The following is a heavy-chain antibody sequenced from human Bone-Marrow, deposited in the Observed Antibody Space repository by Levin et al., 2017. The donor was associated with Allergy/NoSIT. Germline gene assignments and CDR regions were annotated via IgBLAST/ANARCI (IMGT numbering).Heavy chain of an antibody. J-gene: IGHJ6*03. CDR3: ARGNYDFWSGYIYYYYYYMDV. D-gene: IGHD3-3*01. CDR1: GYMFTSYG. V-gene: IGHV1-18*01. Sequence: ASVKVSCKASGYMFTSYGISWVRQAPGQGLEWMGWITTYNGNTTYAQNLQGRVTMTTDTSTSTAYMEPRSLRSDDTAVYYCARGNYDFWSGYIYYYYYYMDVWGKGTTVTVSS. CDR2: ITTYNGNT.